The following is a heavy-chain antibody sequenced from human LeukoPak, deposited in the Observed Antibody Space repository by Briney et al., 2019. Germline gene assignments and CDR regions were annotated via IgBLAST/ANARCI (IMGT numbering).Heavy chain of an antibody. CDR3: AKDQGYCSGGSCYP. CDR1: GFTFGSYA. Sequence: GGSLKLSCAASGFTFGSYAMSWVRQAPGKGLGWVSAISGSGGSTYYADSVKGRFTISRDNSKNTLYLQMNSLRAEDTAVYYCAKDQGYCSGGSCYPWGQGTLVTVSS. V-gene: IGHV3-23*01. J-gene: IGHJ5*02. CDR2: ISGSGGST. D-gene: IGHD2-15*01.